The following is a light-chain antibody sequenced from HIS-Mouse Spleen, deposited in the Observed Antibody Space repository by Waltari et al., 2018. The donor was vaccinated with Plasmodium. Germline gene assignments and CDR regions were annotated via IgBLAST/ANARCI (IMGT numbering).Light chain of an antibody. J-gene: IGLJ2*01. CDR3: SSYAGSNNLV. CDR1: SSDVGGSNY. Sequence: QSALTQPPSASGSPGQPATISCTGTSSDVGGSNYVSWYQQHPGTAPMLMIDDGSKRPSGVPDRFSGSKSGNTASLTVSGLQAEDEADYYCSSYAGSNNLVFGGGTKLTVL. V-gene: IGLV2-8*01. CDR2: DGS.